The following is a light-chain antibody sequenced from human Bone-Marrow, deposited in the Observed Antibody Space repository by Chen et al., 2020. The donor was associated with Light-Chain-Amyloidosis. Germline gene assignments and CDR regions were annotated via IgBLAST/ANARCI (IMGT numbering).Light chain of an antibody. Sequence: SYVLTHPSSVSVAPGKTATIACGGNNIGSTSVHWYQQTPGQAPLQVVYDDSDRPSGIPERLSGSNSGNTATLTISRVEAGDEADYYCQVWDRSSDRPVFGGGTKLTVL. J-gene: IGLJ3*02. V-gene: IGLV3-21*03. CDR2: DDS. CDR3: QVWDRSSDRPV. CDR1: NIGSTS.